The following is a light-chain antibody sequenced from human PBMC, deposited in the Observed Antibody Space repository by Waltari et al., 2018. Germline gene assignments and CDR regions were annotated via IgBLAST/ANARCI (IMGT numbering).Light chain of an antibody. V-gene: IGLV1-44*01. CDR3: AAWDDSLNGPV. CDR2: SNN. CDR1: SPNIGSNT. Sequence: QSVLTQPPSASGTPGQRVTIPCSGSSPNIGSNTVNWYQQLPGTAPQLLIYSNNQRPSGVPDRFSGSKSGTSASLAISGLQSEDEADYYCAAWDDSLNGPVFGGGTKLTVL. J-gene: IGLJ2*01.